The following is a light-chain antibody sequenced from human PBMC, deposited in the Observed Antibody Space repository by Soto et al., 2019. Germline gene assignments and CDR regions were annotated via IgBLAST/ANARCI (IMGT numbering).Light chain of an antibody. CDR1: SSDVGGYNY. CDR2: DVS. V-gene: IGLV2-11*01. J-gene: IGLJ3*02. CDR3: CSYAGSYTWV. Sequence: QSALTQPRSVSGSPGQSVTISCTGTSSDVGGYNYVSWYQQHPGKAPKLMIYDVSKWPSGVPDRFSGSKSGTTASLPISGLQAEDEADYYCCSYAGSYTWVFGGGTKLTVL.